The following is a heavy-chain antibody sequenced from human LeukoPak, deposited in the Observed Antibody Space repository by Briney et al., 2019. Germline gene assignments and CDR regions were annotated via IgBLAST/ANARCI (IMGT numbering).Heavy chain of an antibody. D-gene: IGHD2-2*01. CDR1: GYSFTGYY. V-gene: IGHV1-2*02. CDR3: ARGGGLGYCDTTSRLIFDY. Sequence: GASVKVSCKASGYSFTGYYMHWVRQAPGQGLEWMGWINPNSGGTNYAQKFQGRVTMTRDTSISTAYMELSSLRSDDTAVYYCARGGGLGYCDTTSRLIFDYWGQGTLVGVSS. J-gene: IGHJ4*02. CDR2: INPNSGGT.